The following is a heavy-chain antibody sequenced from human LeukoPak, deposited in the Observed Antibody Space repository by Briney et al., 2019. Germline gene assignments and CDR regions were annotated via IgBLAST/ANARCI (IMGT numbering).Heavy chain of an antibody. D-gene: IGHD5-24*01. CDR1: GGSFSGHY. Sequence: PSETLSLTCGVYGGSFSGHYWSWIRHPPGKGLEWIGEINPRGSTNYNPSLKSRDTLSADTSKNQFSLTLNSVTAADTAVYYCARRRLGYYFDYWGQGTLVTVSS. CDR2: INPRGST. CDR3: ARRRLGYYFDY. J-gene: IGHJ4*02. V-gene: IGHV4-34*01.